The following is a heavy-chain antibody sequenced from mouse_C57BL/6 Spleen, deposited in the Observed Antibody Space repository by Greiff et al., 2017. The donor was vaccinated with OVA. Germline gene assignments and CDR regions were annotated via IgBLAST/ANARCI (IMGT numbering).Heavy chain of an antibody. D-gene: IGHD3-2*02. Sequence: VQLQQSGGGLVKPGGSLKLSCAASGFTFSDYGMHWVRQAPEKGLEWVAYISSGSSTIYYADTVKGRFTISRDNAKNTLFLQMTSLRSEDTAMYYCARGGAQATFAMDYWGQGTSVTVSS. CDR3: ARGGAQATFAMDY. CDR1: GFTFSDYG. V-gene: IGHV5-17*01. CDR2: ISSGSSTI. J-gene: IGHJ4*01.